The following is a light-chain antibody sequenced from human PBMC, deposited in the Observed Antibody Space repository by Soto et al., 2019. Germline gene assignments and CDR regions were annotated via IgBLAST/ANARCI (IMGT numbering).Light chain of an antibody. CDR2: GAS. CDR3: QQYNNGTYT. Sequence: EVVMTQSPATLSVSPGERATLSCRASQRVSSNLAWYQQKPGQAPRLLIYGASTRATGLPARFSGSGSGTEFTLTISSLQSEDFAVYYCQQYNNGTYTFGQGTKVDIK. CDR1: QRVSSN. J-gene: IGKJ2*01. V-gene: IGKV3-15*01.